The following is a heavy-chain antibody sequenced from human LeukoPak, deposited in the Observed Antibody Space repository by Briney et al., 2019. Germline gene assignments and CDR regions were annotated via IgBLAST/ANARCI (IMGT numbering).Heavy chain of an antibody. J-gene: IGHJ4*02. D-gene: IGHD3-22*01. CDR3: AKDWEYYDSSGYYPN. CDR1: GFSLSSYT. Sequence: GGSLRLSCAASGFSLSSYTMNWVRQAPGKGLEWVSTISSSGNTIYYADSVKGRFTISRDNSKNTLYLQMNSLRAEDTAVYYCAKDWEYYDSSGYYPNWGQGTLVTVSS. CDR2: ISSSGNTI. V-gene: IGHV3-23*01.